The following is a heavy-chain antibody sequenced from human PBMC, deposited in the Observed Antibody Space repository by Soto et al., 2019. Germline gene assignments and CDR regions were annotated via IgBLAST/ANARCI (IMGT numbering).Heavy chain of an antibody. Sequence: SETLSLTCTVSGGSISSYYWSWIRQPPGKGLEWIGYIYYSGSTYHNPSLKGRVTISVDTSKNQFSLRLSSVTAADTAMYYCARAPDIAMATVFDYWGQGTLVTVS. V-gene: IGHV4-59*01. CDR2: IYYSGST. D-gene: IGHD5-18*01. CDR3: ARAPDIAMATVFDY. CDR1: GGSISSYY. J-gene: IGHJ4*02.